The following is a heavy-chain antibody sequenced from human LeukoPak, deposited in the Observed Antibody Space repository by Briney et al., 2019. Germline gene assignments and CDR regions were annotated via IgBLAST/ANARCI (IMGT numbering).Heavy chain of an antibody. D-gene: IGHD6-19*01. CDR3: ARLGSGWYDNFYYYMDV. V-gene: IGHV4-34*01. CDR1: GGSFSGYY. J-gene: IGHJ6*03. CDR2: INHSGST. Sequence: SETLSLTCAVYGGSFSGYYWSWTRQPPGKGLEWIGEINHSGSTNYNPSLKSRVTISVDTSKNQFSLKLSSVTAADTAVYYCARLGSGWYDNFYYYMDVWGKGTTVTISS.